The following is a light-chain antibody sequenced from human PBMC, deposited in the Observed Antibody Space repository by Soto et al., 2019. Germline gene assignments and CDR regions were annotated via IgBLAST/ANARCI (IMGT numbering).Light chain of an antibody. V-gene: IGLV2-8*01. J-gene: IGLJ2*01. CDR3: SSYAGSNNVV. CDR1: SSDVGGYKY. CDR2: EVS. Sequence: SALTQPPSASGSPGQSVTLSCTGTSSDVGGYKYVSWFQQHPGKAPKLMIYEVSKRPSGVPDRFSGSKSGNTASLTVSGLQAEDEADYYCSSYAGSNNVVFGGGTKVTVL.